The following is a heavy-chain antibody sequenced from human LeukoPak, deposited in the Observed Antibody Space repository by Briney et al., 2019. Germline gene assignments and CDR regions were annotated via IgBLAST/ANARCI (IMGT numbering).Heavy chain of an antibody. CDR1: GYSFTIYW. D-gene: IGHD6-19*01. CDR3: ARRLKNSNGWTFDY. Sequence: GESLKISRKGSGYSFTIYWIGWVRQMPGKGLEWMGIIYPGDSDTRYSPSFQGQVTIPADRSINTAYLQWSSLKASDTAIYYCARRLKNSNGWTFDYWGQGTLVTVSS. J-gene: IGHJ4*02. CDR2: IYPGDSDT. V-gene: IGHV5-51*01.